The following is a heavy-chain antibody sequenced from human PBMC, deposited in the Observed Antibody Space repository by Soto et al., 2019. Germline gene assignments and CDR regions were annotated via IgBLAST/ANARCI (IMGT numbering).Heavy chain of an antibody. V-gene: IGHV3-13*01. J-gene: IGHJ2*01. D-gene: IGHD6-19*01. Sequence: EVQLVESGGGLVQPGGSLRLSCAASGFTFSSYDMHWVRQATGKGLEWVSAIGTAGDTYYPGSVKGRFTISRENAKNSLYLQMNSLRAGDTAVYYGARVWAVASEGDWYFDLWGRGTLVTVSS. CDR3: ARVWAVASEGDWYFDL. CDR2: IGTAGDT. CDR1: GFTFSSYD.